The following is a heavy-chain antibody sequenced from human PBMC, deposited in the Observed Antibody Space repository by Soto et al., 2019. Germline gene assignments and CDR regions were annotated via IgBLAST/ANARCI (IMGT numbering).Heavy chain of an antibody. J-gene: IGHJ3*02. D-gene: IGHD4-17*01. CDR1: GGTFSSYA. CDR3: ARVSESSYGDFSYAFDI. CDR2: IIPIFGTA. Sequence: QVQLVQSGAEVKKPGSSVKVSCKASGGTFSSYAISWVRQAPGHGLEWMGGIIPIFGTANYAQKFQGRVTITADESTSTAYMELSSLRSEDTAVYYCARVSESSYGDFSYAFDIWGQGPMVTVSS. V-gene: IGHV1-69*01.